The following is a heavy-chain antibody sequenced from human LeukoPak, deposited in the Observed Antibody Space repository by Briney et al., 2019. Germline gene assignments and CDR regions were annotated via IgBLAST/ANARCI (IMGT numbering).Heavy chain of an antibody. CDR3: VRDLWNYYDSSGYYYVDY. CDR1: GFSFSSHW. Sequence: GGSLRLSCAASGFSFSSHWMHWVRQAPGKGLVWVSRINSDGSITSNADSVKGRFTISRDNAKNTLFLQMNSLRAEDTAVYYCVRDLWNYYDSSGYYYVDYWGQGTPVTVSS. D-gene: IGHD3-22*01. V-gene: IGHV3-74*01. CDR2: INSDGSIT. J-gene: IGHJ4*02.